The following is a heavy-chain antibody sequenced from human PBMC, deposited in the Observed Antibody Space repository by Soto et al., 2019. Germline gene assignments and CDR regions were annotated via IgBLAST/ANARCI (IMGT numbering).Heavy chain of an antibody. Sequence: QVQLQESGPGLVKPSATLSLTCTVSGGSISSYYWSWIRQPPGKGLEWIGCIYYSGSTNYNPSLKRRVTISVDTSKNQFSLKLSSVTAAETAVYYCARWLRPYYFDYWGQGTLVTVSS. CDR1: GGSISSYY. CDR3: ARWLRPYYFDY. V-gene: IGHV4-59*01. CDR2: IYYSGST. J-gene: IGHJ4*02. D-gene: IGHD5-12*01.